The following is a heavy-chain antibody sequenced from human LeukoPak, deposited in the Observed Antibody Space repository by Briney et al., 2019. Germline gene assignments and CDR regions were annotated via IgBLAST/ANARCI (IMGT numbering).Heavy chain of an antibody. CDR3: ARDRGSSSSWYAADAFDI. D-gene: IGHD6-6*01. Sequence: SETLSLTCTVSGGSISSYYWSWIRQPAGKGLEWIGRIYTSGSTNYNPSLKSRVTMSVDTSKNQFSLKLSSVTAADTAVYYCARDRGSSSSWYAADAFDIWGQGTMVTVSS. J-gene: IGHJ3*02. V-gene: IGHV4-4*07. CDR2: IYTSGST. CDR1: GGSISSYY.